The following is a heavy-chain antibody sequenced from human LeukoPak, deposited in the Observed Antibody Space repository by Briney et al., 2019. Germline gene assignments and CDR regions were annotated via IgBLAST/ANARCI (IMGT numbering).Heavy chain of an antibody. Sequence: SGGSLRLSCAASGFTFSSYSMNWVRQAPGKGLEWVSYISSSSSTIYYADSVKGRFTISRDNAKNSLYLQMNSLRAEDTAVYYCARDLGYCSGGSCAQYWGQGTLVTVSS. CDR2: ISSSSSTI. V-gene: IGHV3-48*04. J-gene: IGHJ4*02. D-gene: IGHD2-15*01. CDR3: ARDLGYCSGGSCAQY. CDR1: GFTFSSYS.